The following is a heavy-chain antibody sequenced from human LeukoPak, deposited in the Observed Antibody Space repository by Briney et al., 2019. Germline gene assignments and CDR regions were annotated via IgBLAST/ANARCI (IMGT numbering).Heavy chain of an antibody. V-gene: IGHV1-18*01. Sequence: ASVKVSCKASGYTFTSYGISWVRQAPGQGLEWMGWISAYNGNTNYAQKLQGRVTMTTDISASTAYMELRSLRSDDTAVYYCARGPGTGTTDYFDYWGQGTLVTASS. CDR3: ARGPGTGTTDYFDY. D-gene: IGHD1-7*01. CDR2: ISAYNGNT. CDR1: GYTFTSYG. J-gene: IGHJ4*02.